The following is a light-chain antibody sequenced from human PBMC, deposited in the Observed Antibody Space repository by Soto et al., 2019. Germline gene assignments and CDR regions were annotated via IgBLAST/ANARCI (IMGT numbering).Light chain of an antibody. CDR2: VAS. J-gene: IGKJ1*01. CDR1: QSVSNY. Sequence: EIVLTQSPGTLSLSPGERATLSCRASQSVSNYLAWYQQKPGQAPRRLIYVASTRATGITNRFSGSGSGTYFNRTIGRLEPEDFAVYYCQQYGGSPQTFGQGTKVELK. V-gene: IGKV3-20*01. CDR3: QQYGGSPQT.